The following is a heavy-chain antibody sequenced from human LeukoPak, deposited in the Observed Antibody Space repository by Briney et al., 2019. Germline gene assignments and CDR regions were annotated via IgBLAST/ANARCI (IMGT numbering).Heavy chain of an antibody. CDR3: ERGGTYGSGRNQHTSLDY. Sequence: PLETLSLTCTVSGGSISNDYWSWIRQVAGKELEWIGRIYSRGSTNYNPSLKSRVTISLDKSKKQFSLNLNSVTAADTAVYYCERGGTYGSGRNQHTSLDYWGQGTLVTVSS. D-gene: IGHD3-10*01. CDR1: GGSISNDY. J-gene: IGHJ4*02. V-gene: IGHV4-4*07. CDR2: IYSRGST.